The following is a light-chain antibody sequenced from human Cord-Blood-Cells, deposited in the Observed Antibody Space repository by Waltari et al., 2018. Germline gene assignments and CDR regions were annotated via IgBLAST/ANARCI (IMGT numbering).Light chain of an antibody. CDR2: EGS. CDR1: SRDVGRYNL. J-gene: IGLJ2*01. Sequence: QSALTQPASVSGSPGQSITIPCTGTSRDVGRYNLASWYQQHPGKAPKLMIYEGSKRPSGVSNRFSGSKSGNTASLTISGLQAEDEADYYCCSYAGSSTVVFGGGTKLTVL. CDR3: CSYAGSSTVV. V-gene: IGLV2-23*01.